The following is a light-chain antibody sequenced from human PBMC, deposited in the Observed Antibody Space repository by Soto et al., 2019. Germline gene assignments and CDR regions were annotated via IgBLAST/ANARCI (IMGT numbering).Light chain of an antibody. CDR3: QSYDSSLSAPYV. CDR1: SSDVGGYNY. CDR2: EVS. Sequence: QSALTQPPSASGSPGQSVTISCIGTSSDVGGYNYVSWYQQHPGKAPKLMIYEVSKRPSGVPDRFSGSKSGNTASLTVSGLQAEDEADYYCQSYDSSLSAPYVFGTGTKVTVL. J-gene: IGLJ1*01. V-gene: IGLV2-8*01.